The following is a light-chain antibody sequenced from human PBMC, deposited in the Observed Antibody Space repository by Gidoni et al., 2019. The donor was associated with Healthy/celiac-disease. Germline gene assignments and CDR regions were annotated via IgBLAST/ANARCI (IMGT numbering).Light chain of an antibody. V-gene: IGLV3-19*01. J-gene: IGLJ2*01. CDR1: SLISHY. Sequence: SSDLTQDPTVSVALGQTVNITCRGDSLISHYASWYQQKPGQAPLLVIYGKADRPSGIPDRFSGSTSGKTASLTITAVQADDEADYYCSSRDNSGDHVVFGGGTNLAVL. CDR3: SSRDNSGDHVV. CDR2: GKA.